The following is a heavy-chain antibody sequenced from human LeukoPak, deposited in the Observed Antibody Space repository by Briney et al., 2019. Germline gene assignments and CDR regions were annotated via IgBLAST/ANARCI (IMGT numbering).Heavy chain of an antibody. V-gene: IGHV3-23*01. CDR1: GFTFSSYA. D-gene: IGHD2-2*02. Sequence: GGSLRLSCAASGFTFSSYAMSWVRQAPGKGLEWVSAISGSGGSTYYADSVKGRFTISRDNSKNTLYLQMNSLRAEDTAVYYCAKDLDCSSTSCYRDYWGQGTLVTVSS. CDR3: AKDLDCSSTSCYRDY. J-gene: IGHJ4*02. CDR2: ISGSGGST.